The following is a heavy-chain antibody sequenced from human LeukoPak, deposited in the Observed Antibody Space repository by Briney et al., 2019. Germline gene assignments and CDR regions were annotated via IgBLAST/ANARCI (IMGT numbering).Heavy chain of an antibody. V-gene: IGHV5-51*03. CDR1: GYSLTSFW. J-gene: IGHJ2*01. CDR3: ARRTVTRYAWYFDL. Sequence: KPGESLKISCKGSGYSLTSFWIGWVRQMPGKGLEWMGIIYPGDSDTRYSPSFQGQVTISADKSISTAYLQWSSLKASDTAMYYCARRTVTRYAWYFDLWGRGTLVTVSS. D-gene: IGHD4-17*01. CDR2: IYPGDSDT.